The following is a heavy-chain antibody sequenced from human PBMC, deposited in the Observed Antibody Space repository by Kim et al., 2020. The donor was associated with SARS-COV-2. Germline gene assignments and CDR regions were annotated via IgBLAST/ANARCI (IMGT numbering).Heavy chain of an antibody. D-gene: IGHD3-10*01. Sequence: RFTISRDNAKNTLYLQMNSRRAEDTAVYYCAKDFYYGSGSFNRPSDAFDIWGQGTMVTVSS. J-gene: IGHJ3*02. CDR3: AKDFYYGSGSFNRPSDAFDI. V-gene: IGHV3-30*02.